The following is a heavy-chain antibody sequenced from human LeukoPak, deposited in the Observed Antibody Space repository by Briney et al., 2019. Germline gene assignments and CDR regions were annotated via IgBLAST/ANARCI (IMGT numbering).Heavy chain of an antibody. CDR3: ARDRGSGSYSNWFDP. CDR2: IYYSGST. J-gene: IGHJ5*02. D-gene: IGHD3-10*01. Sequence: SETLSLTCTVSGGSISSYYWSWIRQPPGKGLEWIGYIYYSGSTNYNPSLKSRVTISVDTSKNQFSLKLSSVTAADTAVYYCARDRGSGSYSNWFDPWGQGTLVTVSS. V-gene: IGHV4-59*01. CDR1: GGSISSYY.